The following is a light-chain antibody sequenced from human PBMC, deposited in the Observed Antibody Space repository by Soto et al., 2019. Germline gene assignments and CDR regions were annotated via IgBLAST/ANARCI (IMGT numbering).Light chain of an antibody. J-gene: IGKJ2*01. V-gene: IGKV2-28*01. CDR3: MQALQSSYT. CDR2: LGS. Sequence: DIVMTQSPLSLPVTPGEPASISCRSSQSLLHSNGYNYLDWYLQKPGQSPQLLIYLGSNRASGVPDRFSGRGSGSDFTLKISRVEAEDVGVYYCMQALQSSYTFGQRTKLEIK. CDR1: QSLLHSNGYNY.